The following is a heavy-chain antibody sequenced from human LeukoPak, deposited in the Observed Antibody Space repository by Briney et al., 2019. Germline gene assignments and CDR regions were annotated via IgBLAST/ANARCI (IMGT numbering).Heavy chain of an antibody. CDR1: GGSISSSNW. D-gene: IGHD5-18*01. V-gene: IGHV4-4*02. CDR2: IYHSGST. J-gene: IGHJ4*02. CDR3: ARDLGGYSYGIDY. Sequence: SETLSPTCAVSGGSISSSNWWSWVRQPPGKGLEWIGEIYHSGSTNYNPSLKSRVTISVDKSKNQFSLKLSSVTAADTAVYYCARDLGGYSYGIDYWGQGTLVTVSS.